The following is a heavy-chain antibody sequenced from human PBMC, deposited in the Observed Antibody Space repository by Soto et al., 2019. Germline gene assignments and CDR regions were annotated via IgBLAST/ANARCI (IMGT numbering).Heavy chain of an antibody. CDR3: ARGGSGYYYYYYGMDV. CDR1: GFTFSSYW. D-gene: IGHD3-22*01. V-gene: IGHV3-74*01. Sequence: GGSLRLSCAASGFTFSSYWMHWVRQAPGKGLVWVSRINSDGSSTSYADSVKGRFTISRDNAKNTLYLQMNSLRAEDTAVYYCARGGSGYYYYYYGMDVWGQGTTVTVSS. CDR2: INSDGSST. J-gene: IGHJ6*02.